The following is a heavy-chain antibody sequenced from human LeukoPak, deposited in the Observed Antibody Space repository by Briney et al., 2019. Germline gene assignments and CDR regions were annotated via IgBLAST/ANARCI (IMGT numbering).Heavy chain of an antibody. CDR3: ARDHVSYYLDP. CDR1: GYTFTSYG. CDR2: ISTYNGNT. V-gene: IGHV1-18*01. D-gene: IGHD1-26*01. J-gene: IGHJ5*02. Sequence: ASVKVSCKASGYTFTSYGISWVRQAPGQGPEWMGWISTYNGNTNYAQKLQDRVTMTTDTSTSTAYMELRSLRSDDTAGYFCARDHVSYYLDPWGQGTLVTVSS.